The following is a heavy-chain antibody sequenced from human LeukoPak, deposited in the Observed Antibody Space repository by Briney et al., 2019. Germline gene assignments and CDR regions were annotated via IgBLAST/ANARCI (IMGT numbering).Heavy chain of an antibody. CDR1: GFTFSDST. CDR2: VRRKTYGGAA. Sequence: GGSLRLSCTGSGFTFSDSTMTWFRQAPGRGPEWVGFVRRKTYGGAALYAASVKGGFIITRDDSTSTAYLQMNNLKIEDTGVYYCTRGQGLYFWGRGTLVTVSS. D-gene: IGHD2-8*01. J-gene: IGHJ2*01. V-gene: IGHV3-49*03. CDR3: TRGQGLYF.